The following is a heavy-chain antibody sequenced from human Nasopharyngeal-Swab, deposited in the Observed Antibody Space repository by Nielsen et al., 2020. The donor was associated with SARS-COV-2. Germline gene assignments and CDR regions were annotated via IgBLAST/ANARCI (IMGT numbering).Heavy chain of an antibody. CDR3: ARHLLTMYHPLYFDH. J-gene: IGHJ4*02. CDR1: GFTFSSYW. D-gene: IGHD3-9*01. Sequence: GESLKISCAGSGFTFSSYWMSWVCQAPGKGLEWVANINEDGTEKYYVDSVKGRFTMSRDNADNSLYLQMNSLRAEDTALYFCARHLLTMYHPLYFDHWGQGTQVTVSS. CDR2: INEDGTEK. V-gene: IGHV3-7*03.